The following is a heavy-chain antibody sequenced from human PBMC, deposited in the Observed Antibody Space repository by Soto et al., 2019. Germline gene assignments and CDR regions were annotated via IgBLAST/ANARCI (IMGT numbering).Heavy chain of an antibody. CDR2: ISGSGGST. V-gene: IGHV3-23*01. CDR1: GFTFSSYA. D-gene: IGHD3-22*01. J-gene: IGHJ1*01. CDR3: AKALYDSSGYPAGDFQH. Sequence: GESLKISCAASGFTFSSYAMSWVRQAPGKGLEWVSAISGSGGSTYYADSVKGRFTISRDNSKNTLYLQMNSLRAEDTAVYYCAKALYDSSGYPAGDFQHWGQGTMVTVSS.